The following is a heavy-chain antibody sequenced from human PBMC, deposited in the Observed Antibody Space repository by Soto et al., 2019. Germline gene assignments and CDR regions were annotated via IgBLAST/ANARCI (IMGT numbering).Heavy chain of an antibody. D-gene: IGHD1-26*01. CDR1: GDSVSSNSAG. Sequence: SQTLSLTCAITGDSVSSNSAGWSWVRQTPSRGLEWLGRTYYRSKWYYEYAVSVRGRITINPDTSKNQYSLQLNSVTPEDTAVYFCARGEQYSGRIFDYWGQGTLVTVSS. J-gene: IGHJ4*01. CDR2: TYYRSKWYY. CDR3: ARGEQYSGRIFDY. V-gene: IGHV6-1*01.